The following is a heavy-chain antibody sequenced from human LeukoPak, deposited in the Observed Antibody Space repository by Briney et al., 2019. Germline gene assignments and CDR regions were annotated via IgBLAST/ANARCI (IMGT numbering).Heavy chain of an antibody. J-gene: IGHJ4*02. CDR1: GGSISSYY. CDR3: ARAYYYDSSGYYFFDY. V-gene: IGHV4-4*07. D-gene: IGHD3-22*01. CDR2: IYTSGST. Sequence: PSETLSLTCTVSGGSISSYYWSWIRQPAGKGLEGIGRIYTSGSTNYNPSLKGRVTISVDKSKNQFSLKLSSVTAADTAVYYCARAYYYDSSGYYFFDYWGQGTLVTVSS.